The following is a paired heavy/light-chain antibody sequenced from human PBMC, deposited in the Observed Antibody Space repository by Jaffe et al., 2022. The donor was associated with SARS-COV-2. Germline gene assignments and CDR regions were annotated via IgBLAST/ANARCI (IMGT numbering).Heavy chain of an antibody. CDR3: ARHFDGYPWANYDILTGYYINRWEWSN. V-gene: IGHV4-39*01. CDR1: GGSISSSSYY. D-gene: IGHD3-9*01. J-gene: IGHJ4*02. CDR2: IYYSGST. Sequence: QLQLQESGPGLVKPSETLSLTCTVSGGSISSSSYYWGWIRQPPGKGLEWIGSIYYSGSTYYNPSLKSRVTISVDTSKNQFSLKLSSVTAADTAVYYCARHFDGYPWANYDILTGYYINRWEWSNWGQGTLVTVSS.
Light chain of an antibody. V-gene: IGLV1-51*02. Sequence: QSVLTQPPSVSAAPGQKVTISCSGSSSNIGNNYVSWYQQLPGTAPKLLIYENNKRPSGIPDRFSGSKSGTSATLGITGLQTGDEADYYCGTWDSSLSAGGVFGGGTKLTVL. J-gene: IGLJ3*02. CDR1: SSNIGNNY. CDR3: GTWDSSLSAGGV. CDR2: ENN.